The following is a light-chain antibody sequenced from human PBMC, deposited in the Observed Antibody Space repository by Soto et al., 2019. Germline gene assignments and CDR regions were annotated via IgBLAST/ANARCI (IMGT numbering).Light chain of an antibody. CDR3: QQYGYLVT. Sequence: EIVLTQSPGTLSLSPGERATLSCRASQSITNNYLAWYQQKPGRAHRLLIYGASSRATGIPDRFSGSGCGSVFTLTISGLEPVDFAMYYCQQYGYLVTFGGGTKVEIK. CDR1: QSITNNY. CDR2: GAS. J-gene: IGKJ4*01. V-gene: IGKV3-20*01.